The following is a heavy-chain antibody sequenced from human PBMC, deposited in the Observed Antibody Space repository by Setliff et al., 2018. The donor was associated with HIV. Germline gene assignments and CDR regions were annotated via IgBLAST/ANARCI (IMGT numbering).Heavy chain of an antibody. J-gene: IGHJ3*02. D-gene: IGHD3-9*01. V-gene: IGHV1-24*01. CDR2: FDPEDDET. Sequence: PSVKVSCKVSGYSLTELSIHWVRQAPGEGLEWMGGFDPEDDETVYAEKFQGRVTMTEDTSTDTAYMALSSLRSEDTAMYYCATSGFYDILTGPTPGVFDIWGQGTMVTVSS. CDR3: ATSGFYDILTGPTPGVFDI. CDR1: GYSLTELS.